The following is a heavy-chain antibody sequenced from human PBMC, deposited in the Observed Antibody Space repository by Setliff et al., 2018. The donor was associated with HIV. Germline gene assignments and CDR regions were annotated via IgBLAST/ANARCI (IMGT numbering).Heavy chain of an antibody. CDR1: GGTFTNSA. Sequence: ASVKVSCKASGGTFTNSAIGWVRQAPGQGLEWMGAIVPILGIANSAQKLQGRVTMTTDTSASTAYMELSSLRSEDTAVYYCAREHDTLTGYSFDYWGQGTLVTVSS. D-gene: IGHD3-9*01. V-gene: IGHV1-69*10. CDR2: IVPILGIA. J-gene: IGHJ4*02. CDR3: AREHDTLTGYSFDY.